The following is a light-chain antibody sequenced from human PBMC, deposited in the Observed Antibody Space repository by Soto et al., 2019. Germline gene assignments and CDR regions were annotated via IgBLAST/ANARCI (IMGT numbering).Light chain of an antibody. CDR3: SSYTSSSTSYF. J-gene: IGLJ1*01. V-gene: IGLV2-14*01. CDR1: SSDVGGYNY. Sequence: QSALTQPASVSGSPGQSITISCTGTSSDVGGYNYVSWYQQHPGKAPKLMIYEVSNRPSGVSNRFSGSKSGNTASLTISGLQAEDEADYYCSSYTSSSTSYFFGTGTKVTVL. CDR2: EVS.